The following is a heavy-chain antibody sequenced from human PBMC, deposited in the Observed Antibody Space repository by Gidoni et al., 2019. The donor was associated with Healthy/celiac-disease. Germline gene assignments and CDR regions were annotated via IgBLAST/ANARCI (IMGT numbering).Heavy chain of an antibody. J-gene: IGHJ2*01. Sequence: QVQLQESGPGLVKPSETLSLTCTVSGGSIRSYYWSWIRQPPGKGLEWIGYIYYSGSTNYNPSLKSRVTISVDTSKNQFSLKLSSVTAADTAVYYCARGGQWLVRYFDLWGRGTLVTVSS. CDR1: GGSIRSYY. CDR3: ARGGQWLVRYFDL. V-gene: IGHV4-59*01. CDR2: IYYSGST. D-gene: IGHD6-19*01.